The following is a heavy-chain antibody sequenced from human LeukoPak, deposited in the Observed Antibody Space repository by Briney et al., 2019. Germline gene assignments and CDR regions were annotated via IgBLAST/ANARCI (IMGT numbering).Heavy chain of an antibody. CDR1: GGSISSYY. V-gene: IGHV4-59*01. Sequence: SETLSLTCTVSGGSISSYYWSWIRHPPGKELEWIGYIYYSGSTNYNRSLTSRVTISIDTSKNQFSLNLSSVTAADTAVYYCARVGGSGSPRRAMDVWGQGTTVTVSS. CDR2: IYYSGST. J-gene: IGHJ6*02. CDR3: ARVGGSGSPRRAMDV. D-gene: IGHD3-10*01.